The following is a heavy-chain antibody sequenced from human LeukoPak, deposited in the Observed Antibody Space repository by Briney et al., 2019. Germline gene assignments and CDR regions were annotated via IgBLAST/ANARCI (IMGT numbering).Heavy chain of an antibody. Sequence: GGSLRLSCAASGFTFSTYEMNWVRQAPGKGLEWVSYISSSGSTIYYADSVKGRFTISRNNAENSLYLQMNSLRAEDTAIYYCVVITWDYWGQGTLVTVSS. CDR2: ISSSGSTI. J-gene: IGHJ4*02. D-gene: IGHD3-22*01. CDR1: GFTFSTYE. CDR3: VVITWDY. V-gene: IGHV3-48*03.